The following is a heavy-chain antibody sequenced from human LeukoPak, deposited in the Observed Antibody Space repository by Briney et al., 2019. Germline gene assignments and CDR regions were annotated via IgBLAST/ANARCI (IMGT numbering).Heavy chain of an antibody. J-gene: IGHJ4*02. V-gene: IGHV1-18*01. CDR1: GYTFTSYG. Sequence: ASVKVSCKASGYTFTSYGISWVRQAPGQGLEWMGWISAYNGNTNYAQKLQGRVTMTTDTSTSTAYMELRSLRSDDTAVYYCARDRSVVAATPVDYWGQGTLVTVSS. D-gene: IGHD2-15*01. CDR3: ARDRSVVAATPVDY. CDR2: ISAYNGNT.